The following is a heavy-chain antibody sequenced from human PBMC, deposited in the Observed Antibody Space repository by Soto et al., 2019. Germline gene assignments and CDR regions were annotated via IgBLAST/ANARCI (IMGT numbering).Heavy chain of an antibody. J-gene: IGHJ5*02. CDR2: IYYSGRT. CDR3: PRSSGNYYFHWFDP. CDR1: GESISSYY. D-gene: IGHD3-22*01. V-gene: IGHV4-59*01. Sequence: QVQLQESGPGLVKPSETLSLTCIVSGESISSYYWSWIRQPPGKGLEWIGHIYYSGRTNYNPPLKSRATIPVHPSKKHFSLKLTSLTAADTAVYYCPRSSGNYYFHWFDPWGQGTLVTVSS.